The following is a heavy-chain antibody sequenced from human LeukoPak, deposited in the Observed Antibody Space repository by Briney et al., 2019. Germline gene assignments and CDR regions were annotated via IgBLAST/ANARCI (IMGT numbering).Heavy chain of an antibody. CDR1: GSRFSDYA. CDR3: AKAGCTGTVCYTNY. J-gene: IGHJ4*02. Sequence: GGSLRLSCAASGSRFSDYAMNWFRQAPGKGLEWVSVISGSDYSTFYADSVKGRFTISRDNSKNTLYLQMSSLRADDTALYYCAKAGCTGTVCYTNYWGQGTLVTVSS. D-gene: IGHD2-2*02. CDR2: ISGSDYST. V-gene: IGHV3-23*01.